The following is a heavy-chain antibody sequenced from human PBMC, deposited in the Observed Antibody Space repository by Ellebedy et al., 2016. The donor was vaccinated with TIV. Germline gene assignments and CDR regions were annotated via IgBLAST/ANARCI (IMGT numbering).Heavy chain of an antibody. Sequence: GESLKISCAASGFTFSNYAMNWVRQIPGKGLEWVSSFTGSGGGDGTYLADSVKGRFTISRDNSKNTLFLQMNSLRAEDTAVYFCAKSTTAYWGSRDNSDSWGQGTLVTVSS. CDR1: GFTFSNYA. CDR3: AKSTTAYWGSRDNSDS. V-gene: IGHV3-23*01. CDR2: FTGSGGGDGT. J-gene: IGHJ5*01. D-gene: IGHD3-9*01.